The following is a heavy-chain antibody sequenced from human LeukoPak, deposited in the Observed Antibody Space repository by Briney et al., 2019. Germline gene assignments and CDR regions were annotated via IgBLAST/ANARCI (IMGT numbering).Heavy chain of an antibody. CDR1: GFTFSSYS. CDR3: ARDDVAVAGSLI. Sequence: GGSLRLSCAASGFTFSSYSMNWVRQAPGKGLEWVSSISSSSSYIYYADSVKGRFTISRDNAKNSLYLQMNSLRAEDTAVYYCARDDVAVAGSLIWGQGTMVTVSS. CDR2: ISSSSSYI. V-gene: IGHV3-21*01. D-gene: IGHD6-19*01. J-gene: IGHJ3*02.